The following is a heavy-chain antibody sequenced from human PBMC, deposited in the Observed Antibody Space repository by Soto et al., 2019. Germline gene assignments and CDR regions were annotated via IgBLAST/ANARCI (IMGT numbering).Heavy chain of an antibody. CDR3: ARHREGTEKYHDS. D-gene: IGHD2-15*01. V-gene: IGHV4-59*08. J-gene: IGHJ1*01. CDR2: ICNSGGI. Sequence: SETLSLTCTVSGDSLNSYCWNWIRQSPGKGLEWIGYICNSGGINYNPSLKSRLTVSLDTSRSQFSLTLRSVTAADTAIYYCARHREGTEKYHDSRAQGTPVPVSS. CDR1: GDSLNSYC.